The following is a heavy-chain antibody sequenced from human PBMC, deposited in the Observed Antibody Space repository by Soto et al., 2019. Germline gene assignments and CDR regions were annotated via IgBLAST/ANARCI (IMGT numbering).Heavy chain of an antibody. J-gene: IGHJ3*02. D-gene: IGHD6-25*01. V-gene: IGHV3-48*03. Sequence: GVLRLSCAASGFTFSIYEMNWVRQAPGKGLEWVSYISTSGSTVYNADSVQGRFTISRDNAKNSLYLQMNSLRAEDTAVYYCAREAVDDAFDIWGQGTMVTVSS. CDR3: AREAVDDAFDI. CDR2: ISTSGSTV. CDR1: GFTFSIYE.